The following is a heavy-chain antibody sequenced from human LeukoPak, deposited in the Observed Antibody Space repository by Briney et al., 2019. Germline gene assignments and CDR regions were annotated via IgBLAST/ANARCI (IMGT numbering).Heavy chain of an antibody. D-gene: IGHD6-13*01. CDR3: AGRSSWSDAFDI. CDR1: GGTFSSYA. CDR2: IIPIFGTA. Sequence: GSSVTVSCKASGGTFSSYAISWVRQAPGQGLEWMGGIIPIFGTANYAQKFQGRVTITADKSTSTAYMELSSLRSEDTAVYYCAGRSSWSDAFDIWGQGTMVTVSS. V-gene: IGHV1-69*06. J-gene: IGHJ3*02.